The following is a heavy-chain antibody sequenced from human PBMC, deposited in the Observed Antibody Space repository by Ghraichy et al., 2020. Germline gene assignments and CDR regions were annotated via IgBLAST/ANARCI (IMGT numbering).Heavy chain of an antibody. D-gene: IGHD2-21*02. Sequence: ASAKVSCKASGYIFTNYAIHWVRQAPGQRLEWMGWIHAGNGNTKYSQNFQGRVTISRDTSASTAYMELSSLRSEDTAVYFCARLRLRRLDYWGQGTLVTVSS. CDR1: GYIFTNYA. J-gene: IGHJ4*02. V-gene: IGHV1-3*01. CDR3: ARLRLRRLDY. CDR2: IHAGNGNT.